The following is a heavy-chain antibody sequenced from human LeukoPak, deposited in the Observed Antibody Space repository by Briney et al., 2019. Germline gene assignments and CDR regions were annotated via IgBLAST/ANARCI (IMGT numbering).Heavy chain of an antibody. Sequence: GGSLILSCVGSGFTFSDYWMHWVRQAPGKGLVWVSRINSDGSSTSDADSVKGRFTISRDNAKNTVYLQMNSLRAEDTAVYYCARRSGALSLDYWGQGTLVTVSS. J-gene: IGHJ4*02. V-gene: IGHV3-74*01. CDR3: ARRSGALSLDY. CDR2: INSDGSST. D-gene: IGHD1-1*01. CDR1: GFTFSDYW.